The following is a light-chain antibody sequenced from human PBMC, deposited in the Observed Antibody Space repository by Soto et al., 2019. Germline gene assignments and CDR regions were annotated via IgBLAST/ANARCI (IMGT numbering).Light chain of an antibody. J-gene: IGKJ1*01. CDR2: KAS. V-gene: IGKV1-5*03. Sequence: DLQMTQSPSPLSASVSDRVTITCRHSQSISSWLAWYQQKQGKAPKLLIYKASSLESGVPSRFSGSGYGTEFTLTISSLQSEDFAVYYCQQYDNWPWTFGQGTKVDI. CDR3: QQYDNWPWT. CDR1: QSISSW.